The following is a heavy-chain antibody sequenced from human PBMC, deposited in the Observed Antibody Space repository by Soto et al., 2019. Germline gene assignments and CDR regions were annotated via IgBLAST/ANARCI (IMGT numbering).Heavy chain of an antibody. J-gene: IGHJ6*02. CDR1: GFTFSSYG. V-gene: IGHV3-30*18. Sequence: GSLRLSCAASGFTFSSYGMHWVRQAPGKGLEWVAVISYDGSNKYYADSVKGRFTISRDNSKNTLYLQMNSLRAEDTAVYYCAKDFMIVVVITTGYYGMDVWGQGTTVTVSS. CDR3: AKDFMIVVVITTGYYGMDV. D-gene: IGHD3-22*01. CDR2: ISYDGSNK.